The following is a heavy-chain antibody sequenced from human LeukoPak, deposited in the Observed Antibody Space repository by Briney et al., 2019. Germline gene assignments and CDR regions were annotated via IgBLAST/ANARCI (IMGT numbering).Heavy chain of an antibody. CDR1: GFDFSSHA. V-gene: IGHV3-23*01. D-gene: IGHD1-26*01. Sequence: PGGSLRLSCAASGFDFSSHAMTWVRQAPGKGLEWVSAISGGGGNTYYADSVKGRFTVSRDNSKNTLYLQMNSLRAEDTAVYYCGKNRYSGSLSPFDIWGQGTMVTVSS. CDR3: GKNRYSGSLSPFDI. CDR2: ISGGGGNT. J-gene: IGHJ3*02.